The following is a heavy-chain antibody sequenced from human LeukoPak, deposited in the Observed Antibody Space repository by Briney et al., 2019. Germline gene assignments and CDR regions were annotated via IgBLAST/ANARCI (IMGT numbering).Heavy chain of an antibody. Sequence: SVNVSCKASVRTFSSYAISWVRQAPGQGLEWMGGIIPIFGTANYAQKFQGRVTITADESTSTAYMELSSLRSEDTAVYYCAREASVTATLDAFDIWGQGTMVTVSS. J-gene: IGHJ3*02. D-gene: IGHD2-21*02. V-gene: IGHV1-69*01. CDR1: VRTFSSYA. CDR3: AREASVTATLDAFDI. CDR2: IIPIFGTA.